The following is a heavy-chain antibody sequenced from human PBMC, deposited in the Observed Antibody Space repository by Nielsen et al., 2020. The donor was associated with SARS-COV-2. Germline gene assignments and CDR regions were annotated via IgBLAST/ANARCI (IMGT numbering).Heavy chain of an antibody. Sequence: VRQMPGKGMEWVGFIRSKAYGGTTEYAASVKGRFTISRDDSKSIAYLQMNSLKTEDTAVYYCTRYPTTVTTYYYDYWGQGTQVTVSS. D-gene: IGHD4-17*01. V-gene: IGHV3-49*02. CDR2: IRSKAYGGTT. CDR3: TRYPTTVTTYYYDY. J-gene: IGHJ4*02.